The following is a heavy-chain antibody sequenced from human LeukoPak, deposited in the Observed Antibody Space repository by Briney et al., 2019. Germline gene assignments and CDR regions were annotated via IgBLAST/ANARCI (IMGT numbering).Heavy chain of an antibody. CDR2: INPNSGGT. J-gene: IGHJ4*02. Sequence: ASVKVSCKASGYTFTGYYMHWVRQAPGQGLEWMGWINPNSGGTNYAQKFQGRVTMTRDTSISTAYMELRSLRSDDTAVYYCARGASPYYCDSSGYYSIWGQGTLVTV. D-gene: IGHD3-22*01. V-gene: IGHV1-2*02. CDR3: ARGASPYYCDSSGYYSI. CDR1: GYTFTGYY.